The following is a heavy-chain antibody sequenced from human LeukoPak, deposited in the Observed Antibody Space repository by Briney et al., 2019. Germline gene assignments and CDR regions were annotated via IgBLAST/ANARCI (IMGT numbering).Heavy chain of an antibody. D-gene: IGHD5-24*01. J-gene: IGHJ4*02. CDR1: GGSISSSSYY. V-gene: IGHV4-39*01. CDR3: ARSRDGYNYSDY. CDR2: IYYGGGT. Sequence: NASETLSLTCTVSGGSISSSSYYCAWIRQPPGKGLEWIGSIYYGGGTYYNPSLKSRVTISVDTSKNQFSLKLSSVTAADTAVYYCARSRDGYNYSDYWGQGTLVTVSS.